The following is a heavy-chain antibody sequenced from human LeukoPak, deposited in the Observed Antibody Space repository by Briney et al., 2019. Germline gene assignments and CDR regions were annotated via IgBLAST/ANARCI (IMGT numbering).Heavy chain of an antibody. Sequence: SETLSLTCTVSGGSISSYYWNWIRQPPGKGLEWIGYIYYSGNTNYHPSLKSRVTISVDTSKNQFSLKLSSVTAADTAVCYCAKTGDLNYWYFDLWGRGTLVTVSS. CDR2: IYYSGNT. CDR1: GGSISSYY. V-gene: IGHV4-59*01. D-gene: IGHD7-27*01. CDR3: AKTGDLNYWYFDL. J-gene: IGHJ2*01.